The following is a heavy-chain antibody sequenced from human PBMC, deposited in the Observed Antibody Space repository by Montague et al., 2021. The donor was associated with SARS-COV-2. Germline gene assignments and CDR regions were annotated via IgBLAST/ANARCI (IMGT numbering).Heavy chain of an antibody. CDR1: GGSLKIDSSY. V-gene: IGHV4-61*02. Sequence: TLSLTCTISGGSLKIDSSYWSWVRQPAGKGLEWIGRIFSGGSPDYSPSLESRVAISLDTSNYRFSLRLTSVTAADTAVYFCARGGNSFDDWGQGILVTVSS. CDR2: IFSGGSP. J-gene: IGHJ4*02. CDR3: ARGGNSFDD.